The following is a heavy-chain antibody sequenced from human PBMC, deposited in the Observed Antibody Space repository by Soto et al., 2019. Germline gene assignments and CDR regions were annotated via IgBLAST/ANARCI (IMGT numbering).Heavy chain of an antibody. Sequence: GESLKISCRLSGDAFINNAISWVRQMPKKGLEWMGRVNPADSSTSYSPSFEGHVTISADSSTTTVFLQWSTLKASDSAMYYCARLGPGDWGQGTLVTVPQ. J-gene: IGHJ4*02. CDR3: ARLGPGD. D-gene: IGHD7-27*01. CDR2: VNPADSST. CDR1: GDAFINNA. V-gene: IGHV5-10-1*01.